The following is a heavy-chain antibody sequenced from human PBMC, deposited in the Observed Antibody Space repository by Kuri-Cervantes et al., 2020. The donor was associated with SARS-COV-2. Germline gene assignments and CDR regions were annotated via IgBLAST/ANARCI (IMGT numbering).Heavy chain of an antibody. J-gene: IGHJ5*02. CDR1: GGSISSHY. CDR3: ARVGPQYDPNWFDP. V-gene: IGHV4-59*11. CDR2: IYYSGST. Sequence: GSLRLSCTVSGGSISSHYWSWIRQPPGKGLEWIGYIYYSGSTNYNPSLKSRVTISVDTSKNQFSLKLSSVTAADTAVYYCARVGPQYDPNWFDPWGQGTLVTVSS. D-gene: IGHD3-3*01.